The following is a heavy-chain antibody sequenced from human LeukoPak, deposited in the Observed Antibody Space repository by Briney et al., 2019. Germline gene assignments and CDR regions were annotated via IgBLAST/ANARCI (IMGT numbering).Heavy chain of an antibody. J-gene: IGHJ4*02. Sequence: GSLRLSCAASGFTFSSYGMHWVRQAPGKGLEWVAVIWYDGSNKYYADSVKGRFTISRDNSKNTLYLQMNSLRAEDTAVYYCARVQGDYEYYFDYWGQGTLVTVSS. CDR3: ARVQGDYEYYFDY. D-gene: IGHD4-17*01. CDR2: IWYDGSNK. CDR1: GFTFSSYG. V-gene: IGHV3-33*01.